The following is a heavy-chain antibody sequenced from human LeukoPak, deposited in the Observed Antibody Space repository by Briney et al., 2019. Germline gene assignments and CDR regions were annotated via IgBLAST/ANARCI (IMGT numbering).Heavy chain of an antibody. CDR2: ISSSSSYI. CDR3: ARPSGSYYYSYDMDV. V-gene: IGHV3-21*01. Sequence: GGSLRLSCAASGFTVSSSYMTWVRQAPGKGLEWVSSISSSSSYIYYADSVKGRFTISRDNAKNSLYLQMNSLRAEDTAVYYCARPSGSYYYSYDMDVWGQGTTVTVSS. J-gene: IGHJ6*02. CDR1: GFTVSSSY. D-gene: IGHD1-26*01.